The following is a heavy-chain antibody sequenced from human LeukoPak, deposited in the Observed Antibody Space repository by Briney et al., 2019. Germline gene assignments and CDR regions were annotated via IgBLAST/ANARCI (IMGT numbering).Heavy chain of an antibody. D-gene: IGHD1-26*01. CDR2: FDPEDGET. J-gene: IGHJ5*02. V-gene: IGHV1-24*01. CDR3: ATRMGATTISAWFDP. CDR1: GYTLTELS. Sequence: ASVKVSCKVSGYTLTELSMHWVRQAPGKGLEWMGGFDPEDGETIYAQKFQGRVTMTGDTSTDTAYMELSSLRSEDTAVYYCATRMGATTISAWFDPWGQGTLITVSS.